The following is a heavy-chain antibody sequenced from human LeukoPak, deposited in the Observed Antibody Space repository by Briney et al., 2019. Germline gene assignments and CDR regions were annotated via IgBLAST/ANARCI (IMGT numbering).Heavy chain of an antibody. J-gene: IGHJ3*02. Sequence: PGWALRLSCAASGFTFSSYAMHWVRQAPGKGLEWVAVISHTGSNKYYADSVKGRITISRDNSKNTLYLQMNSLRAEDTAVYYCARDKRHSSGYYSTCDAFDIWGQGTMVSVSS. D-gene: IGHD3-22*01. CDR1: GFTFSSYA. CDR2: ISHTGSNK. CDR3: ARDKRHSSGYYSTCDAFDI. V-gene: IGHV3-30-3*01.